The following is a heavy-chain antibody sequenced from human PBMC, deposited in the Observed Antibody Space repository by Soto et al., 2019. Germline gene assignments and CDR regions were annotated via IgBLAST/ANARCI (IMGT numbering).Heavy chain of an antibody. CDR1: GFSFDKAW. Sequence: GGSLSLSCAASGFSFDKAWMSWVRLTPGKGLEWVGRIKNKTDGGITDYPAPVRGRFSVSRDDSRSMLFLQMNSLKTEDTGVYYCITDPYYDFWSGYHFDYWGQGTQVTVSS. CDR3: ITDPYYDFWSGYHFDY. J-gene: IGHJ4*02. CDR2: IKNKTDGGIT. V-gene: IGHV3-15*01. D-gene: IGHD3-3*01.